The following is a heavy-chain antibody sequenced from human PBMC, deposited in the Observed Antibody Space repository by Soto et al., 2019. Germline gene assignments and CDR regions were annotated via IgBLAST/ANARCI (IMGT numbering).Heavy chain of an antibody. Sequence: QVQLQQWGAGLLKPSETLSLTCAVYGGSFSGYYWTWIRQPPGTGLEWIGEINHSGSTNYNTSLKXXVTISVDTSKNQFSLKLTSVTAADTAVYYCARDKLTGLFDYWGQGTLVTVSS. D-gene: IGHD2-8*02. CDR1: GGSFSGYY. CDR2: INHSGST. J-gene: IGHJ4*02. CDR3: ARDKLTGLFDY. V-gene: IGHV4-34*01.